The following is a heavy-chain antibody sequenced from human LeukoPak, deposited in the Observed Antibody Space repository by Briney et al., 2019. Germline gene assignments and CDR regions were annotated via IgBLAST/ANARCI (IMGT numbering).Heavy chain of an antibody. CDR1: GGSISSGGYY. J-gene: IGHJ4*02. CDR2: IYYSGST. Sequence: PSETLSLTCTVSGGSISSGGYYWSWIRQHPGKGLEWIGYIYYSGSTYYNPSLKSRVTISVDTSKNQFSPKLSSVTAADTAVYYCARGSSGYYPDYWGQGTLVTVSS. CDR3: ARGSSGYYPDY. D-gene: IGHD3-22*01. V-gene: IGHV4-31*03.